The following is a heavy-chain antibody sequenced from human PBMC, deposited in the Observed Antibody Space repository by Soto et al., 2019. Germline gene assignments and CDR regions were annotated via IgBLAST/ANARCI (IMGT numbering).Heavy chain of an antibody. CDR1: GFTFSNYG. V-gene: IGHV3-30*18. CDR2: ISSDGSSK. D-gene: IGHD6-13*01. CDR3: AKVVEQQLVRCGLDC. Sequence: ESVGGVVPPGTSLRLSCAASGFTFSNYGMHWVRQAPGKGLDCVASISSDGSSKYYADSVKGRFTISRDNSKNTLNLEMNSLRVEDTAVYYCAKVVEQQLVRCGLDCWGQGTLVTVSS. J-gene: IGHJ4*02.